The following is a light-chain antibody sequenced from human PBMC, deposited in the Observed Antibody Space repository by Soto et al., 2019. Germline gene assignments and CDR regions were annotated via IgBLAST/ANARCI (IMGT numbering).Light chain of an antibody. J-gene: IGKJ1*01. V-gene: IGKV3-20*01. Sequence: SGLTQSPGTLSLSPGERATLSCRASQSVSNSYLAWYQQKPGQAPRLLIYAASRRATGIPDRFSGSGSGTDFTLTISRLEPEDFAVYYCQQYSNSLRTFGQGTKV. CDR1: QSVSNSY. CDR2: AAS. CDR3: QQYSNSLRT.